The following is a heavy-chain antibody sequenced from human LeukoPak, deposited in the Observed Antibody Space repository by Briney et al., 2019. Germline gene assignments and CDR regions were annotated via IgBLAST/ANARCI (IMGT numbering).Heavy chain of an antibody. J-gene: IGHJ5*02. V-gene: IGHV4-59*01. CDR2: IYYSRST. D-gene: IGHD6-19*01. CDR1: GGSISSYY. Sequence: PSETLSLTCTVSGGSISSYYWSWIRQPPGKGLEWIGYIYYSRSTNYNPSLKSRVTISVDTSKNQFSLKLSSVTAADTAVYYCAREQWLVFGGFDPWGQGTLVTVSS. CDR3: AREQWLVFGGFDP.